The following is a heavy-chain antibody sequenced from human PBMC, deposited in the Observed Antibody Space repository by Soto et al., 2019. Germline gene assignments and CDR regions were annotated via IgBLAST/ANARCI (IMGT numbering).Heavy chain of an antibody. CDR3: AKDLARYCSGGSCYGAFDI. J-gene: IGHJ3*02. D-gene: IGHD2-15*01. V-gene: IGHV3-30*18. Sequence: QVQLVESGGGVVQPGRSLRLSCAASRFTFSSYGMHWVRQAPGKGLEWVAVISYDGSNKYYADSVKGRFTISRDNSKNTLYLQMNSLRAEDTAVYYCAKDLARYCSGGSCYGAFDIWGQGTMVTVSS. CDR1: RFTFSSYG. CDR2: ISYDGSNK.